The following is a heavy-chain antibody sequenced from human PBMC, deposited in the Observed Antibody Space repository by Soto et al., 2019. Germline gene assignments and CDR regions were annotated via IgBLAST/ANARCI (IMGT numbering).Heavy chain of an antibody. CDR3: ARVRGMRGMVYATRDGFDI. V-gene: IGHV4-30-4*01. D-gene: IGHD2-8*01. Sequence: PSLTCTVSGASISSGDYFWSWIRQSPGKGLEWIGYIYDSGSSYYNPSLKSRVTISVDTSKNQFTLKLSSVTAADTAVYYCARVRGMRGMVYATRDGFDIWGQGTMVTVSS. CDR1: GASISSGDYF. J-gene: IGHJ3*02. CDR2: IYDSGSS.